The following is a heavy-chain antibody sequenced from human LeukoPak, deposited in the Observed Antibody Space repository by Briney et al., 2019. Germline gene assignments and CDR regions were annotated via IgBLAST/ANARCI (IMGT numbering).Heavy chain of an antibody. D-gene: IGHD3-22*01. V-gene: IGHV3-48*03. CDR2: ISSSGSTI. CDR1: EFTFSSYE. CDR3: ARDIGSYYDSSGYYDGY. J-gene: IGHJ4*02. Sequence: GGSLRLSCAASEFTFSSYEMNWVRQAPGKGLERVSYISSSGSTIYYADSVKGRFTISRDNAKNSLYLQMNSLRAEDTAVYYCARDIGSYYDSSGYYDGYWGQGTLVTVSS.